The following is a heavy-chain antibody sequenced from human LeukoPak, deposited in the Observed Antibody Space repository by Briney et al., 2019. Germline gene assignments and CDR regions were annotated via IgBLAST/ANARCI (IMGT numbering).Heavy chain of an antibody. Sequence: SETLSLTCTVSGGSISSSIYYWGWIRQPPGKGLEWIVSIFYSGSTYYNPSLKSRVTISVDTSKNQFSLKLSSVTAADTAVYYCARRARGSYLYYFDYWGQGTLVTVSS. CDR1: GGSISSSIYY. CDR2: IFYSGST. J-gene: IGHJ4*02. CDR3: ARRARGSYLYYFDY. V-gene: IGHV4-39*01. D-gene: IGHD3-10*01.